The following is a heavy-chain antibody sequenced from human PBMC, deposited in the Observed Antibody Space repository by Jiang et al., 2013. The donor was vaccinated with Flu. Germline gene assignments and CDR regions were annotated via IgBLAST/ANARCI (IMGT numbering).Heavy chain of an antibody. CDR1: GGAVSSHSYY. CDR2: IYYSGST. CDR3: ARSRPYESGSYYDAFDI. D-gene: IGHD3-10*01. Sequence: SGPGLVKPSETLSLTCTVSGGAVSSHSYYWGWIRQPPGKGLEWIGFIYYSGSTNYNPSLKSRVTISVDTSKNQFSLKLSSVTAADTAVYYCARSRPYESGSYYDAFDIWGQGTMVTVSS. J-gene: IGHJ3*02. V-gene: IGHV4-61*01.